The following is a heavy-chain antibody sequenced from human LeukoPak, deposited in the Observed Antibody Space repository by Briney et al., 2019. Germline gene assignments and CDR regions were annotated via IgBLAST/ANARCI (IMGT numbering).Heavy chain of an antibody. J-gene: IGHJ4*02. Sequence: ASVKVSCKASGYTFTGYYMHWVRQAPGQGLEWMGWINPNSGGTNYAQKFQGRVTMTRGTSISTAYMELSRLRSDDTAVYYCARDGTTGSNWSFDYWGQGTLVTVSS. D-gene: IGHD4-17*01. V-gene: IGHV1-2*02. CDR3: ARDGTTGSNWSFDY. CDR1: GYTFTGYY. CDR2: INPNSGGT.